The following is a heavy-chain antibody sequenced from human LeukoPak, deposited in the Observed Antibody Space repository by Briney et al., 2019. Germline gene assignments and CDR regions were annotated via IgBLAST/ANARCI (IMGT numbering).Heavy chain of an antibody. Sequence: GGTLRLSCAASGFTFSTYAMSWVRQAPGKGLEWVSAIGGSGDFTYYAEYVRGRFTIARDNSKKTLYLQMNSLRADDTAVYYCAKADRGWGVITKDWGQGTLVTVSS. CDR1: GFTFSTYA. J-gene: IGHJ4*02. D-gene: IGHD3-10*01. CDR3: AKADRGWGVITKD. V-gene: IGHV3-23*01. CDR2: IGGSGDFT.